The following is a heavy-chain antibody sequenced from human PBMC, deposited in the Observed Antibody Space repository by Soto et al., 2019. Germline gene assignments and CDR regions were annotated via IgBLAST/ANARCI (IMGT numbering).Heavy chain of an antibody. D-gene: IGHD5-12*01. CDR3: ARGYSGYDLWLFDY. CDR1: GYTFTSYA. V-gene: IGHV1-3*01. J-gene: IGHJ4*02. Sequence: QVQLVQSGAEVKKPGASVKVSCKASGYTFTSYAMHWVRQAPGQRLEWMGWINAGNGNTKYSQKFQGRVTITRDTSASTAYMELSSLRSEDTAVYYCARGYSGYDLWLFDYWGQGILVTVSS. CDR2: INAGNGNT.